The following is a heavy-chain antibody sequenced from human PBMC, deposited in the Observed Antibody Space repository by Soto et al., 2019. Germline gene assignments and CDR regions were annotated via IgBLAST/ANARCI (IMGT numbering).Heavy chain of an antibody. Sequence: QVQLQQWGAGLLKPSETLSLTCAVYGGSFSGYYWSWIRQPPGKGLEWIGEINHSGSTNYNPSLKSRVTISVDTSKNQFSLKLSSVTAADTAVYYCARRAKDIVVVPAAQFDYWGQGTLVTVSS. V-gene: IGHV4-34*01. J-gene: IGHJ4*02. CDR3: ARRAKDIVVVPAAQFDY. D-gene: IGHD2-2*01. CDR1: GGSFSGYY. CDR2: INHSGST.